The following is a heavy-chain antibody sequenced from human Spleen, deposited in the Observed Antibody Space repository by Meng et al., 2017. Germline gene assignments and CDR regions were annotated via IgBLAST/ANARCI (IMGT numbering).Heavy chain of an antibody. CDR1: GGSISTSGYY. CDR3: VRSSGWVKTGFDP. CDR2: IGHSGFT. J-gene: IGHJ5*02. V-gene: IGHV4-39*01. D-gene: IGHD6-19*01. Sequence: QPQLQESGPGLVKPSEALALTCSVSGGSISTSGYYWGWIRQPPGKGLEWIGSIGHSGFTYNTPSLKSRVTVSIDTSRNQFSLWLTSVTAADTAVYYCVRSSGWVKTGFDPWGQGTLVTVSS.